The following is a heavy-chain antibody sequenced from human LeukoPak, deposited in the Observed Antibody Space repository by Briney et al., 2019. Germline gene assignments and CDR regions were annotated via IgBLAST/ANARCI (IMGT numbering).Heavy chain of an antibody. CDR1: GGSISSYY. V-gene: IGHV4-4*07. J-gene: IGHJ6*03. Sequence: SETLSLTCTVSGGSISSYYWSWIRQPAGKGLEWIGRIYTSGSTNYNPSLKSRVTMSVDTSNNQFSLKLSSVTAADTAVYYCARDREYLGIGYCSSTSCFYYYYMDVWGKGTTVTVSS. D-gene: IGHD2-2*01. CDR3: ARDREYLGIGYCSSTSCFYYYYMDV. CDR2: IYTSGST.